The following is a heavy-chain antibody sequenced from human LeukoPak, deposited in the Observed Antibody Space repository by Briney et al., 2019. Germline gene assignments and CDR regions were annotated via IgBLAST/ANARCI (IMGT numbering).Heavy chain of an antibody. V-gene: IGHV1-18*01. CDR2: ISAYNGNT. CDR3: ARVVAAAGTHWFDP. J-gene: IGHJ5*02. D-gene: IGHD6-13*01. Sequence: GASVKVSCKASGYTFTSYGISWVRQAPGQGLEWMGWISAYNGNTNYAQKLQGRVTMTTDTSTSTAYMELRSLSSDDTAVYYCARVVAAAGTHWFDPWGQGTLVTVSS. CDR1: GYTFTSYG.